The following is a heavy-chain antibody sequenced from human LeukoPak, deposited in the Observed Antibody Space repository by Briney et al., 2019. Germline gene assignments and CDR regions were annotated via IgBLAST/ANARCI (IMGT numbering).Heavy chain of an antibody. CDR2: ISSGSSYI. Sequence: GGSLRLSCAASGLTFSRYSMNWVRQAPGKGLEWVSSISSGSSYIYYADSVKGRFTISRDNAKNSLYLQMNSLRAEDTAVYYCARDTRTTYYYDSSGWGGASWAFDIWGQGTMVTVSS. CDR3: ARDTRTTYYYDSSGWGGASWAFDI. V-gene: IGHV3-21*01. CDR1: GLTFSRYS. J-gene: IGHJ3*02. D-gene: IGHD3-22*01.